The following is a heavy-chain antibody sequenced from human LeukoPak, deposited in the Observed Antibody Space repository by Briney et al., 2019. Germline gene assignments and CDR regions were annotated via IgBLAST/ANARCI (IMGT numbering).Heavy chain of an antibody. CDR3: ARGTSLVPAAIIY. CDR1: GYTFTSYA. D-gene: IGHD2-2*01. CDR2: INAGNGNT. J-gene: IGHJ4*02. V-gene: IGHV1-3*01. Sequence: ASVKVSCTASGYTFTSYAMHWVRQAPGQRLEWMGWINAGNGNTKYSQKFQGRVTITRDTSASTAYMELSSLRSEDTAVYYCARGTSLVPAAIIYWGQGTLVTVSS.